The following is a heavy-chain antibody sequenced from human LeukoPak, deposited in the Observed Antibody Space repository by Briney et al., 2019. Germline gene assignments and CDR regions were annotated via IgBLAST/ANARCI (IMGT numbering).Heavy chain of an antibody. Sequence: PSETLSLTCTVSSGSISRGDYYWSWIRQPPGKGLERIGYNYYSESTNYNPSRKSRVTISVDTSKIQFSLKLSSVTAADTAVYYCARSRGFGVVISNWFDPWGQGTLVTVSS. CDR2: NYYSEST. CDR3: ARSRGFGVVISNWFDP. D-gene: IGHD3-3*01. V-gene: IGHV4-61*08. CDR1: SGSISRGDYY. J-gene: IGHJ5*02.